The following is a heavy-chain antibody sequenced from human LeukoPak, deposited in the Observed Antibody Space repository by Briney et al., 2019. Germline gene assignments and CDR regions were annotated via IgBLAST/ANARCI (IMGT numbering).Heavy chain of an antibody. CDR2: ITSAGDT. V-gene: IGHV4-4*07. J-gene: IGHJ5*02. CDR3: AREDLKLPHNWFDP. CDR1: GGSISPYF. Sequence: SETLSLTCTVSGGSISPYFWSWIRQPAGKGLEWIGRITSAGDTVYNPSLRGRVTMSLDTSKNQFSLILNSVTASDTALYHCAREDLKLPHNWFDPWGQGTLVTVSS.